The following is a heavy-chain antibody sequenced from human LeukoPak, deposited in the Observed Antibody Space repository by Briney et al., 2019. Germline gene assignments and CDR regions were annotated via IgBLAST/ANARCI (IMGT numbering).Heavy chain of an antibody. Sequence: SVKVSCKASGGTFSSYAISWVRQAPGQGLEWMGGIIPIFGTANYAQKLQGRVTMTTDTSTSTAYMELRSLRSDDTAVYYCARAGYDLLTLAPDPANDYWGQGTLVTVSS. CDR1: GGTFSSYA. CDR3: ARAGYDLLTLAPDPANDY. D-gene: IGHD3-9*01. J-gene: IGHJ4*02. CDR2: IIPIFGTA. V-gene: IGHV1-69*05.